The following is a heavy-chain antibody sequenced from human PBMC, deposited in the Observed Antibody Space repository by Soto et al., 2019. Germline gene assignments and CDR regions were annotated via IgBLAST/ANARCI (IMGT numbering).Heavy chain of an antibody. J-gene: IGHJ4*02. CDR2: IWYDPNKT. CDR3: ATDGPGRGRHFGEY. Sequence: QAQLVESGGGVVQPGTSLRLSCAVSGLRFSDYVMHWVRQAPGQGLEWVAIIWYDPNKTYYADSVKGRFTISRDNSKNTLYLQMDSLRVDDTAVYYCATDGPGRGRHFGEYWGQGTLVTVSS. CDR1: GLRFSDYV. D-gene: IGHD3-10*01. V-gene: IGHV3-33*03.